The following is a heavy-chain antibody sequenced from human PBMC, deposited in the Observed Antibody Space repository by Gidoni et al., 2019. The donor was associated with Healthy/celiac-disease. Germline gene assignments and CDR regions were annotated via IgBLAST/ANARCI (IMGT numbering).Heavy chain of an antibody. V-gene: IGHV3-30*18. J-gene: IGHJ4*02. CDR2: ISYDGSNK. D-gene: IGHD3-9*01. Sequence: QVQLVESGGGVVQPGGSLRLSCAASGFTCSSYGMHGVRQAPGKGLEWVAVISYDGSNKYYADSVKGRFTISRDNSKTTLYLQMNSLRAEDTAVYYCAKGVFGITILGDYWGQGTLVTVSS. CDR3: AKGVFGITILGDY. CDR1: GFTCSSYG.